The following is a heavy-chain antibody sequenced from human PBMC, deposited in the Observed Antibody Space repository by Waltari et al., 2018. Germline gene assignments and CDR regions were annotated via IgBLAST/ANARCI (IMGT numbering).Heavy chain of an antibody. V-gene: IGHV4-4*07. D-gene: IGHD3-3*01. CDR1: GGSISSYY. Sequence: QVQLQESGPGLVKPSETLSLTCTVSGGSISSYYWSWIRQPAGKGLEWIGRIYTSGSTNYNPTLKSRVTRSVDTSKNQFSRKLSSVTAADTAVYYCARGTIFGVAVPYFDYWGQGTLVTVSS. J-gene: IGHJ4*02. CDR3: ARGTIFGVAVPYFDY. CDR2: IYTSGST.